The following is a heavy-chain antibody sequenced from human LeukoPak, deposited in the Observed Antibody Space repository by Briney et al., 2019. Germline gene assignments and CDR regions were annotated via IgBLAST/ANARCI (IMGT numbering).Heavy chain of an antibody. Sequence: KPSETLSLTCTVSGGSISSSSYYWGWIRQPPGKGLEWIGSIYYSGSTYYNPSLKSRVTISVDTSKNQFSLKLSSVTAADTAVYYCARRLAAAGAFDIWGQGTMVTVSS. V-gene: IGHV4-39*07. CDR3: ARRLAAAGAFDI. D-gene: IGHD6-13*01. CDR2: IYYSGST. J-gene: IGHJ3*02. CDR1: GGSISSSSYY.